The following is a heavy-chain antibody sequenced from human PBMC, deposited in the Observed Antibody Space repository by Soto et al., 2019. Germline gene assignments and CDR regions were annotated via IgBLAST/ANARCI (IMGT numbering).Heavy chain of an antibody. D-gene: IGHD3-22*01. CDR3: ARSSGRPYYYYGMDV. CDR1: GYTFTSYG. V-gene: IGHV1-18*01. CDR2: ISAYNGNT. Sequence: QVQLVQSGAEVKKPGASVKVSCKASGYTFTSYGISWVRQAPGQGLEWMGWISAYNGNTNYAQKFQGRVTMTTDTSTNTAYMELRSLRSDDTAVYYCARSSGRPYYYYGMDVWGQGTTVTVSS. J-gene: IGHJ6*02.